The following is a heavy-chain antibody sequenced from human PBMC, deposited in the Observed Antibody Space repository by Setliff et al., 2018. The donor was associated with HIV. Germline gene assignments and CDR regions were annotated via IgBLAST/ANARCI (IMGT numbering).Heavy chain of an antibody. V-gene: IGHV4-59*01. D-gene: IGHD3-10*01. CDR3: ARAGRWLEHPYGFAV. Sequence: SETLSLTCTVSGGPIGNYYWNWIRQYPGKGLEWIAYIYYNGNRNYNPSLKSRVTISVDTTKNHFSLKMASVTAADTAVYYCARAGRWLEHPYGFAVWGQGRLVTVSS. CDR1: GGPIGNYY. CDR2: IYYNGNR. J-gene: IGHJ1*01.